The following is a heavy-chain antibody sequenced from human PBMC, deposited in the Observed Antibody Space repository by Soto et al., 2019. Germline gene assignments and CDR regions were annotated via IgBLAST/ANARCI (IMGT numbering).Heavy chain of an antibody. CDR2: INHSGST. CDR1: GGSFSGYY. Sequence: SETLSLTCAVYGGSFSGYYWSWIRQPPGKGLEWIGEINHSGSTNYXPSXXXXXXXXXXXSXNQFSLKLSSVTAADTAVYYCARGPRSSWYFDYWGQGTLVTVSS. D-gene: IGHD6-13*01. CDR3: ARGPRSSWYFDY. J-gene: IGHJ4*02. V-gene: IGHV4-34*01.